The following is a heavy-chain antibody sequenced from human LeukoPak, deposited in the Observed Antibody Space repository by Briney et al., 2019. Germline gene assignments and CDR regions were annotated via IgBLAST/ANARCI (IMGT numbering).Heavy chain of an antibody. V-gene: IGHV3-66*02. CDR2: IYSGGST. Sequence: GGSLRLSCAVSGFTVSSNYMSWVRQAPGKGLEWASVIYSGGSTYYADSVKGRFAISRDNSKNTLYLQMNSLRAEDTAVYYCARPRGDCSSTSCYYYYYMDVWGKGTTVTVSS. D-gene: IGHD2-2*01. CDR1: GFTVSSNY. J-gene: IGHJ6*03. CDR3: ARPRGDCSSTSCYYYYYMDV.